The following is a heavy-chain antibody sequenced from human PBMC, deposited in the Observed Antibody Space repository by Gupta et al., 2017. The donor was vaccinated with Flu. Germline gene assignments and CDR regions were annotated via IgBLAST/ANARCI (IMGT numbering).Heavy chain of an antibody. CDR1: GFTFSRYC. CDR3: AKDGPWTASCPYYCYYMDV. J-gene: IGHJ6*03. CDR2: IASDGSHK. D-gene: IGHD2-2*01. V-gene: IGHV3-30*18. Sequence: QMLLVESGGGVVQFGTSLRLSCAASGFTFSRYCYHSVRQAPGRGLAGGADIASDGSHKDYADSVRGRFTISRDNSKNTLSLEMDSLRVEDTAVYYCAKDGPWTASCPYYCYYMDVWGKGTTVTVSS.